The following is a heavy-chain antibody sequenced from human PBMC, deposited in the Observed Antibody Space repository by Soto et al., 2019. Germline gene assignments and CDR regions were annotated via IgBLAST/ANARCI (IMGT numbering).Heavy chain of an antibody. J-gene: IGHJ4*02. CDR3: ARYRSIKEVASAFYY. Sequence: HPGGSLRLSCAASGFTFNNYAMSWVRQAPGKGLEWVATISGSGGTTYYAASVKGRFTISRDNSQNTLYLQMKSLRADDTALYHCARYRSIKEVASAFYYWGQGTLVTVSS. V-gene: IGHV3-23*01. CDR1: GFTFNNYA. CDR2: ISGSGGTT. D-gene: IGHD2-2*01.